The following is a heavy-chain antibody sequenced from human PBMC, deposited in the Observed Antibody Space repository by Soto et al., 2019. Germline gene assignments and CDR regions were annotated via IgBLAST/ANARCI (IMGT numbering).Heavy chain of an antibody. J-gene: IGHJ4*02. D-gene: IGHD1-20*01. CDR2: IWYDGSNK. Sequence: GGSLRLSCAASGFTFSSYGMHWVRQAPGKGLEWVAVIWYDGSNKYYADSVKGRFTISRDNSRDTLYLQMNNLRAEDTAVYYCAKPPDYNWNDYWGQGTLVTVSS. CDR3: AKPPDYNWNDY. V-gene: IGHV3-33*06. CDR1: GFTFSSYG.